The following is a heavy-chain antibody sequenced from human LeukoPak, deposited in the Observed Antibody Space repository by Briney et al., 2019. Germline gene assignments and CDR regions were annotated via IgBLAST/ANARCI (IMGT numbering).Heavy chain of an antibody. CDR3: AKGRGTTVTSAAYY. V-gene: IGHV3-23*01. J-gene: IGHJ4*02. Sequence: GGSLRLSCAASGFTFSSFPMHWVRQAPGKGLEWVSSIGGSGDNTFYADSVKDRFTISRDNSKNTLFLQMNSLRAEDTAVYYCAKGRGTTVTSAAYYWGQGTLVTVSS. CDR2: IGGSGDNT. D-gene: IGHD4-17*01. CDR1: GFTFSSFP.